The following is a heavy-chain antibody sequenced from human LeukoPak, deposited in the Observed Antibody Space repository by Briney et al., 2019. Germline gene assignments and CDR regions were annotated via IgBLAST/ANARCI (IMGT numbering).Heavy chain of an antibody. D-gene: IGHD1-7*01. CDR2: IYPDDSDA. J-gene: IGHJ4*02. CDR1: GYSFTTYW. CDR3: ATPTLGTIGEYLFDY. V-gene: IGHV5-51*01. Sequence: GESLKISCKGSGYSFTTYWIGWVRQLPGKGLEWMGIIYPDDSDARYSPSFQGQVTISADKSISTAYLQWSTLKASDTAMYYCATPTLGTIGEYLFDYWGQGTLVTASS.